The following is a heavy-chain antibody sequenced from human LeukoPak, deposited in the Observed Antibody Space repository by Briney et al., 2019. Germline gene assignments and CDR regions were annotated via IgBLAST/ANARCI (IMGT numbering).Heavy chain of an antibody. J-gene: IGHJ4*02. CDR2: ISYSGST. CDR1: GGSISSYY. Sequence: SETLSLTCTVSGGSISSYYWSWIRQPPGKGLEWIGYISYSGSTDYNPSLKSRVTISVDTSKNQFSLKLSSVTAADTAVYYCARLLSLGFDYWGQGTLVTVSS. V-gene: IGHV4-59*01. CDR3: ARLLSLGFDY. D-gene: IGHD2/OR15-2a*01.